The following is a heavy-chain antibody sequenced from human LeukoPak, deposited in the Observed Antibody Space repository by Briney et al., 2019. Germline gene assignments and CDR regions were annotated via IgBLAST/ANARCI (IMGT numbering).Heavy chain of an antibody. Sequence: SETLSLTCTVSGGSISSYYWSWIRQPPGKGLEWIGYIYYSGSTNYNPSLKSRVTISVDTSKNQFSLKLSSVTAADTAVYYCARGFGVATGFDYWGQGTLVTVSS. CDR3: ARGFGVATGFDY. D-gene: IGHD3-3*01. CDR2: IYYSGST. J-gene: IGHJ4*02. V-gene: IGHV4-59*01. CDR1: GGSISSYY.